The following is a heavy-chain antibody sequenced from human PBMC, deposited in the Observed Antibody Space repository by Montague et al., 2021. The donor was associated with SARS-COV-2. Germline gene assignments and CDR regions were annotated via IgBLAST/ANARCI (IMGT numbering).Heavy chain of an antibody. V-gene: IGHV4-59*01. J-gene: IGHJ4*02. CDR1: GGSISSYY. Sequence: SETLSLTCTVSGGSISSYYWSWIRQPPGKGLEWIGYIYSSGSTNYNPSLKSRVAISVDTSKNQFSLKLSSVTAADTAVYYCARAPVAHITIFGVVTSFDYWGQGTLVTVSS. CDR2: IYSSGST. CDR3: ARAPVAHITIFGVVTSFDY. D-gene: IGHD3-3*01.